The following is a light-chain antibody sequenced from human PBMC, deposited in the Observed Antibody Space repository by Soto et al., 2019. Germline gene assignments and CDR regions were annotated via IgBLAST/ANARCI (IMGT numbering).Light chain of an antibody. V-gene: IGLV2-14*03. CDR1: SSDVGGYNY. CDR2: DVG. Sequence: QSALTQPASVSGSPGQSITISCTGTSSDVGGYNYVSWYQHHPGKAPKLMIYDVGNRPSGVSNRFSGYKSGNTASLTISGLQAEYEADYYCSSYTSSSTVVFGGGTKLTVL. CDR3: SSYTSSSTVV. J-gene: IGLJ2*01.